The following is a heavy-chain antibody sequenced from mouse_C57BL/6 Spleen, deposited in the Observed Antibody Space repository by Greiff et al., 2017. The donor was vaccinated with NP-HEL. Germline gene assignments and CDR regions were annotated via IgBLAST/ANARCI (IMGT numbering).Heavy chain of an antibody. D-gene: IGHD1-1*01. J-gene: IGHJ4*01. CDR2: INPSNGGT. V-gene: IGHV1-53*01. CDR1: GYTFTSYW. Sequence: LQQPGTELVKPGASVKLSCKASGYTFTSYWMHWVKQRPGQGLEWIGNINPSNGGTNYNEKFKSKATLTVDKSSSTAYMQLSSLTSEDSAVYYCARGSSPLYYAMDYWGQGTSVTVSS. CDR3: ARGSSPLYYAMDY.